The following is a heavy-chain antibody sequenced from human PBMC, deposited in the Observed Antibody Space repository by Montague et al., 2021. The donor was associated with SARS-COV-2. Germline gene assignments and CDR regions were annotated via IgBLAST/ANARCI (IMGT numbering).Heavy chain of an antibody. CDR2: IYYSGST. CDR1: GGSISSYY. J-gene: IGHJ6*02. Sequence: SETLSLTCTVSGGSISSYYWSWIRQPPGKGLEWIGYIYYSGSTNXNPSLKIRVTISVDTSKKQFSLKLSSVTAADTAVYYCARAGRVRFLEYGMDVWGQGTTVTVSS. CDR3: ARAGRVRFLEYGMDV. D-gene: IGHD3-3*01. V-gene: IGHV4-59*01.